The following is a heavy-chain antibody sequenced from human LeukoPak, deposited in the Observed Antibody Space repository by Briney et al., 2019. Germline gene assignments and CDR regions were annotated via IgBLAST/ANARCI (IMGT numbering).Heavy chain of an antibody. Sequence: SETLSLTCTVSGGSISSRTYYWSWIRQPAGKGLEWIGRIYTSGSTNYNPSLKSRVTISVDTSKNQFSLKLSSVTAADTAVYYCARSGYDFYYYYYMDVWGKGTTVTISS. CDR1: GGSISSRTYY. J-gene: IGHJ6*03. D-gene: IGHD5-12*01. CDR3: ARSGYDFYYYYYMDV. V-gene: IGHV4-61*02. CDR2: IYTSGST.